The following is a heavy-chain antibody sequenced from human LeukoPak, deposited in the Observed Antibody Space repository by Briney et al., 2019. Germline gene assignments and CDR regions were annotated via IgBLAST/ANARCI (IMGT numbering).Heavy chain of an antibody. D-gene: IGHD3-3*01. CDR2: ISVGAEYI. CDR1: GFTFSTYV. J-gene: IGHJ4*02. Sequence: GGSLRLSCAASGFTFSTYVMNWFRQAPGKGLEWVSTISVGAEYIFYADSVKGRFTISRDDSNNALYLQMHSPRAEDTALYYCASGPPFLKYFEYWGQGTLVTVSS. CDR3: ASGPPFLKYFEY. V-gene: IGHV3-23*01.